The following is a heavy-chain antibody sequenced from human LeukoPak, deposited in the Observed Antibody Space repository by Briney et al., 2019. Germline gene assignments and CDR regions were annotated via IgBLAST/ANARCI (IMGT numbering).Heavy chain of an antibody. J-gene: IGHJ4*02. D-gene: IGHD2-2*01. CDR1: GGSISSGGYS. V-gene: IGHV4-30-2*01. CDR3: ARGYQLLEYYFDY. Sequence: SQTLSLTCAVSGGSISSGGYSWSWIRQPPGKGLEWIGYIYHSGSTYYNPSLKSRVTISVDRSKNQFSLKLSSVTAADTAVYYCARGYQLLEYYFDYWGQGTLVTVSS. CDR2: IYHSGST.